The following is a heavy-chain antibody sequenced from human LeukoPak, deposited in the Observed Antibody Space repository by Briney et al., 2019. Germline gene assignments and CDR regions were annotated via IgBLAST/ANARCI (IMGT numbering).Heavy chain of an antibody. V-gene: IGHV1-46*01. CDR1: GYTFTSYY. J-gene: IGHJ6*03. CDR2: INPTGGST. D-gene: IGHD5-12*01. Sequence: ASVKVSCKASGYTFTSYYMHWVRQAPGQGLEWMGLINPTGGSTGYAQKFQGRVTMTRDMSTSTDYMELSSLRSEDTAIYYCARGVATTNLPQYYYYMDVWGKGTTVTVSS. CDR3: ARGVATTNLPQYYYYMDV.